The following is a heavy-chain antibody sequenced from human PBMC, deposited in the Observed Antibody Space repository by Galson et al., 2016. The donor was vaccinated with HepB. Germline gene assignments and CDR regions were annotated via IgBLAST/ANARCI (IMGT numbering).Heavy chain of an antibody. V-gene: IGHV5-51*01. CDR3: ARRGIDYFGPFDY. CDR2: IFPLDSRT. CDR1: GYHYAGYW. Sequence: QSGAEVKRPGESLRISCQGSGYHYAGYWIGWVRQMPGKGLEWMGIIFPLDSRTVYSPSFEGQVTFSVELSSNTAYLRWHNLKASDTAMYYCARRGIDYFGPFDYWGQGSPVTVSS. D-gene: IGHD2/OR15-2a*01. J-gene: IGHJ4*02.